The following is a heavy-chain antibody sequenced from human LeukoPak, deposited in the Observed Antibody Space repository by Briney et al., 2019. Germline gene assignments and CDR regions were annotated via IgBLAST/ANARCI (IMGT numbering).Heavy chain of an antibody. V-gene: IGHV3-30-3*01. CDR1: GFTFRSYA. CDR2: ISYDGSNK. Sequence: GSLRLSCAGSGFTFRSYATHWVRQAPGKGLEWVAVISYDGSNKDYADSVKGRFTISRDNSKNTLFLQMNSLRAEDTAVYYCAREIFNGFDIWGQGTMVTVSS. CDR3: AREIFNGFDI. J-gene: IGHJ3*02.